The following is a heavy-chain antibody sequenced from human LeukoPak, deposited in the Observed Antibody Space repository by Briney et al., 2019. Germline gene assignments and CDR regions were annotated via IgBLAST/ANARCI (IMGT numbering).Heavy chain of an antibody. D-gene: IGHD3-22*01. Sequence: PGGSLRLCCAASGFTLRSYSMNWVRQARGKGLEWVSSISSSSRYIYYADSVKGRFTISRDNAKNSLYLQMNSLRAEDTAVYYCARGRARTYYYDSSGYYVGSAFDIWGQGTMVTVSS. J-gene: IGHJ3*02. CDR2: ISSSSRYI. CDR1: GFTLRSYS. V-gene: IGHV3-21*01. CDR3: ARGRARTYYYDSSGYYVGSAFDI.